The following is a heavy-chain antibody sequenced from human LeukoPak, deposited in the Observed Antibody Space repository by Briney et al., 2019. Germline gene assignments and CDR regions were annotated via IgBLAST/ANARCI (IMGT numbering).Heavy chain of an antibody. CDR1: GGSISSGGYY. D-gene: IGHD4-23*01. V-gene: IGHV4-30-2*01. CDR2: IYHSGST. Sequence: PSETLSLTCTVSGGSISSGGYYWSWIRQPPGKGLEWIGYIYHSGSTYYNPSLKSRVTISVDTSKNQFSLKLSSVTAADTAVYYCARQGYGGTDYFDYWGQGTLVTVSS. CDR3: ARQGYGGTDYFDY. J-gene: IGHJ4*02.